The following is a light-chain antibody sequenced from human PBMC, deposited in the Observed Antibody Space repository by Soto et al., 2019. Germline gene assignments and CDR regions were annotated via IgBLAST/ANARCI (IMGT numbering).Light chain of an antibody. V-gene: IGKV3-20*01. CDR3: QKYGSSPWT. CDR2: XXX. J-gene: IGKJ1*01. Sequence: NVLTQSPGALSLSPGERATLSCRASLSVSGNYLAWCRXXXXXXHXXXXXXXXXXXNXIPXRISGSGSRTDFTLTISRVEPEDFEVYYCQKYGSSPWTFGQGTKVDI. CDR1: LSVSGNY.